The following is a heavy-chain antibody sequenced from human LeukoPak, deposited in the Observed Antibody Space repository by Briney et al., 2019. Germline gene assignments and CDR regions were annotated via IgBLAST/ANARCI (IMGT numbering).Heavy chain of an antibody. D-gene: IGHD3-10*01. Sequence: SETLSLTCAVYGGSFSGYYWSWIRQPPGKGLEWIGEINHSGSTNYNPSLKSRVSISVDKPKNQFSLKLSSVTAADTAVYYCARDERWFGELVFDYWGQGTLVTVSS. J-gene: IGHJ4*02. CDR2: INHSGST. CDR1: GGSFSGYY. CDR3: ARDERWFGELVFDY. V-gene: IGHV4-34*01.